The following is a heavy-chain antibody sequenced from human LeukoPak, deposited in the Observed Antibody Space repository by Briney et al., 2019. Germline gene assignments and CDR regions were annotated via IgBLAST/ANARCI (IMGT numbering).Heavy chain of an antibody. CDR2: INHSGST. CDR1: GGSFSGYY. V-gene: IGHV4-34*01. D-gene: IGHD1-1*01. Sequence: SETLSLTCAVYGGSFSGYYWGWIRQPPGKGLEWIGEINHSGSTNYNPSLKSRVTISVDTSKNQFSLKLSSVTAADTAVYYCASSYNWNDGTDIWGQGTMVTVSS. CDR3: ASSYNWNDGTDI. J-gene: IGHJ3*02.